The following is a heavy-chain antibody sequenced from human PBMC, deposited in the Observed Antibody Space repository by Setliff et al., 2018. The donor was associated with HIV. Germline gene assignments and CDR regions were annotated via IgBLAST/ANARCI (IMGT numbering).Heavy chain of an antibody. Sequence: PGGSLRLSCAASGFTFSSYWMSWVRQAPGKGLEWVANIKQDGSEKYYVDSVKGRFTISRDNAKNSLYLQMNSLRAEDTAVYYCAREDGSGWYIYYYGMDVWGQGTTVTVSS. CDR2: IKQDGSEK. CDR3: AREDGSGWYIYYYGMDV. V-gene: IGHV3-7*01. CDR1: GFTFSSYW. D-gene: IGHD6-19*01. J-gene: IGHJ6*02.